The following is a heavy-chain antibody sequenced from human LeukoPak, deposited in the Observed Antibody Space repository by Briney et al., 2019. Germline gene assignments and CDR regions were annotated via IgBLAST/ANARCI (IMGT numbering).Heavy chain of an antibody. Sequence: GGSLRLSCAASGFTFNNYWMHWVRQAPGQGLVWVSRAKSDGITTTYADLVKGRFTIARDNAQNTLYLQMNSLRADDTAVYYCARGKGYCSGGICYAGDALDLWGQGTMVTVSS. CDR3: ARGKGYCSGGICYAGDALDL. J-gene: IGHJ3*01. CDR1: GFTFNNYW. V-gene: IGHV3-74*01. CDR2: AKSDGITT. D-gene: IGHD2-15*01.